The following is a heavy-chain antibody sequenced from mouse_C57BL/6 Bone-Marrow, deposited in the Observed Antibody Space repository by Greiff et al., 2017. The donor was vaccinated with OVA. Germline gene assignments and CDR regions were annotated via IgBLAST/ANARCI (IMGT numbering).Heavy chain of an antibody. V-gene: IGHV1-81*01. J-gene: IGHJ4*01. CDR1: GYTFTRYG. D-gene: IGHD2-4*01. CDR2: IYPCRGNT. CDR3: ERKGNYARRCAYAMDY. Sequence: QVQLQQSGAELARPGASVKLSCKASGYTFTRYGLRWVKPRTGQGLEWIGEIYPCRGNTYYHETFKGKATLTAAKSSSTAYKERRSLTSEDAAVYVGERKGNYARRCAYAMDYWGQGTAVTVSA.